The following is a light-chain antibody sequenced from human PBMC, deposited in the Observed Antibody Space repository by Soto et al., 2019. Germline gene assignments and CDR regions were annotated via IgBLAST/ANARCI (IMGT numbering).Light chain of an antibody. J-gene: IGLJ2*01. CDR3: CSYAGSSTSLVV. CDR2: EVS. CDR1: SSDVGSYNL. Sequence: QSVLTQPASVSGSPGQSITISCTGTSSDVGSYNLVSWYQQLPGKAPKLMIYEVSKRPSGVSNRFSGSKSGNTASLTISGLQAEDEADYYCCSYAGSSTSLVVFGGGTKVTVL. V-gene: IGLV2-23*02.